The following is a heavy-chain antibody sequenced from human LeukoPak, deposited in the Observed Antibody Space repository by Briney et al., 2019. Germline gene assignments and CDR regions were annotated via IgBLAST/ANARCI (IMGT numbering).Heavy chain of an antibody. CDR3: ARGVYGSGSSRPDY. D-gene: IGHD3-10*01. J-gene: IGHJ4*02. CDR2: INWNGGST. V-gene: IGHV3-20*04. CDR1: GFTFDDYG. Sequence: QAGGSLRLSCAASGFTFDDYGMSWVRQAPGKGLEWVSGINWNGGSTGYADSVKGRFTISSDNAKNSLYLQMNSLRAEDTALYYCARGVYGSGSSRPDYWGQGTLVTVSS.